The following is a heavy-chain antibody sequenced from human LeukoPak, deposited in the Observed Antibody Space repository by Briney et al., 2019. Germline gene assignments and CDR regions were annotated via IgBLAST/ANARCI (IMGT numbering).Heavy chain of an antibody. Sequence: ASVKVSCKASGYTFTGYYMHWVRQAPGQGLEWMGWINPNSGGTNYAQRSQGRVTMTRDTSISTAYMELSRLRSDDTAVYYCAREAAGIAAADYYYYGMDVWGQGTTVTVSS. CDR3: AREAAGIAAADYYYYGMDV. V-gene: IGHV1-2*02. D-gene: IGHD6-13*01. CDR1: GYTFTGYY. J-gene: IGHJ6*02. CDR2: INPNSGGT.